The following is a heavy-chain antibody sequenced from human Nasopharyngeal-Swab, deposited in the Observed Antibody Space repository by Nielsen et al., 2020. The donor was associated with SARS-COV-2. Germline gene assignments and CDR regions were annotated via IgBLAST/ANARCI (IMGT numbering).Heavy chain of an antibody. CDR1: GFSFNTNYY. V-gene: IGHV4-38-2*01. CDR3: ARLRDPWSTASFDS. CDR2: AYSGEST. J-gene: IGHJ4*02. D-gene: IGHD1-14*01. Sequence: SETLSLTCVVSGFSFNTNYYWGWIRQSPGKGLEWIGHAYSGESTYYNPSLKSRATISVDSSKKQFSLKLTSVTAADTAVYYCARLRDPWSTASFDSWGQGTLVTVSS.